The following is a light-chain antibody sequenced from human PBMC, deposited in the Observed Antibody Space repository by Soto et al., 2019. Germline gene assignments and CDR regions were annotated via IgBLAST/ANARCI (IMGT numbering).Light chain of an antibody. Sequence: DMQMTQSPSTLSASVGDRVTITCRASESISTWLAWYQQKPGKAPELLIFDASTLQSGVPSRFSGSGSGTEFTLPISSLQPDDFAAYYCQQYNSYSVLTFGGGTKVEIK. CDR3: QQYNSYSVLT. CDR2: DAS. CDR1: ESISTW. J-gene: IGKJ4*01. V-gene: IGKV1-5*01.